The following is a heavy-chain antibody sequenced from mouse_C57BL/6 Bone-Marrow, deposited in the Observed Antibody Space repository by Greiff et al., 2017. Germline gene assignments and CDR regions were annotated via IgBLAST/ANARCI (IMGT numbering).Heavy chain of an antibody. Sequence: EVQLVESGGGLVKPGGSLKLSCAASGFTFSSYGMSWVRQTPDKRLEWVATISSGGSYTYYPDSVKGRFTISRDNAKNTLYLQMSSLKSEDTAMYYCARELPFAYWGQGTLVTVSA. D-gene: IGHD2-1*01. V-gene: IGHV5-6*01. J-gene: IGHJ3*01. CDR2: ISSGGSYT. CDR1: GFTFSSYG. CDR3: ARELPFAY.